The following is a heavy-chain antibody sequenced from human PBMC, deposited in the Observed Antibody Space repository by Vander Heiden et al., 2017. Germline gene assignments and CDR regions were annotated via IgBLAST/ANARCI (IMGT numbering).Heavy chain of an antibody. D-gene: IGHD2-2*01. CDR3: ARDEDYAYYFDY. CDR2: ITYAGSNK. J-gene: IGHJ4*02. CDR1: GFTFSSTA. Sequence: QVQLVESGGGVVQPGRYLRLSCAASGFTFSSTAMHWLRQAPGKGLEWVAVITYAGSNKYYADSVTGRFTISRDNSKNTLYLQMNSLRVEDTAVYYCARDEDYAYYFDYWGQETLVTVSS. V-gene: IGHV3-30*01.